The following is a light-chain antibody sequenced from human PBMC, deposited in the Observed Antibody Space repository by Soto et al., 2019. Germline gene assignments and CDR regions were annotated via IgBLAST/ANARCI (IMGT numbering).Light chain of an antibody. V-gene: IGKV1-5*03. J-gene: IGKJ1*01. Sequence: DIQITQSPSTLSASVGDRVTITCRASQSISSWLAWFQPKPGKAPKLLIYKASILESGVPSRFSGSGSGTEFTLTISSLQPDDSATYYCQPYNSYSRTFGQGTKVDNK. CDR2: KAS. CDR3: QPYNSYSRT. CDR1: QSISSW.